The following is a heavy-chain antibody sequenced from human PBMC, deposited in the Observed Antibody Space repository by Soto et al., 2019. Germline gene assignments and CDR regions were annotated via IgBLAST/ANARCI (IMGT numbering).Heavy chain of an antibody. CDR1: CYTFTSYG. CDR2: ISAYNGNT. V-gene: IGHV1-18*04. Sequence: ASAKVSCNASCYTFTSYGISWVRQAPGQGLEWMGWISAYNGNTNYAQKLQGRVTMTTDTSTSTAYMELRSLRSDDTAVYYCARVLQDDFWSGYSRYYYYYMDVWGKGTTVTVSS. D-gene: IGHD3-3*01. J-gene: IGHJ6*03. CDR3: ARVLQDDFWSGYSRYYYYYMDV.